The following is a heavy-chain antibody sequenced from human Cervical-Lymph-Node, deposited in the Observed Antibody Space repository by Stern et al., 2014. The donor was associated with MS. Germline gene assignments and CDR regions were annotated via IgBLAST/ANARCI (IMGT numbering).Heavy chain of an antibody. J-gene: IGHJ4*02. CDR1: GFSLSTNGVG. D-gene: IGHD1-26*01. CDR3: AHITAYSGTYPPSY. V-gene: IGHV2-5*09. CDR2: IYWDDDK. Sequence: QVTLKESGPTLVKPTQTLTLTCTFSGFSLSTNGVGVGWIRQPPGKALEWLALIYWDDDKRYGPSLKSRLTITKDTSKNQVVLTMTYMDPVDTATYYCAHITAYSGTYPPSYWGQGTLVTVSS.